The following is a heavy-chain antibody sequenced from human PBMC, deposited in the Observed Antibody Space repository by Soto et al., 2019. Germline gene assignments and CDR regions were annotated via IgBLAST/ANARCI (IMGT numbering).Heavy chain of an antibody. J-gene: IGHJ3*02. Sequence: PWWSLRLSCAASVFSCTTYVMHWFRQAPGKGLEWVAVISHDGSYKYYGDAVKGRFTISRDTSKNAVYLEMNSLRPEDTAVYYCAKGLLAIVGTTLPRDAFNIWGQGTMVTVSS. CDR2: ISHDGSYK. CDR3: AKGLLAIVGTTLPRDAFNI. D-gene: IGHD1-26*01. V-gene: IGHV3-30*18. CDR1: VFSCTTYV.